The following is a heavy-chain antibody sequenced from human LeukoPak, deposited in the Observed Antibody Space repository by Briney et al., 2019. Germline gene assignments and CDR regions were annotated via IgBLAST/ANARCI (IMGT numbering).Heavy chain of an antibody. CDR2: ISSSSSYI. CDR1: GFTFSSYS. CDR3: AREGAAAGISDLEYYYYYYYMDV. Sequence: PGGSLRLSCAASGFTFSSYSMNWVRQAPGKGLEWVSSISSSSSYIYYADSVKGRFTISRDNAKNSLYLQINSLRAEDTAVYYCAREGAAAGISDLEYYYYYYYMDVWGKGTTVTVSS. J-gene: IGHJ6*03. D-gene: IGHD6-13*01. V-gene: IGHV3-21*01.